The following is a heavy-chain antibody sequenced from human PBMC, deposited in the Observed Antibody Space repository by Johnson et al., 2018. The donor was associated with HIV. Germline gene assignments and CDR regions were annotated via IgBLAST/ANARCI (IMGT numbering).Heavy chain of an antibody. CDR2: ISSNGIGT. V-gene: IGHV3-64*01. J-gene: IGHJ3*02. D-gene: IGHD3-10*01. CDR3: ARSRGPMRKDAFDI. Sequence: VQLVESGGGVVQPGGSLRLSCAASGFTFSNFAMYWVRQAPGKGLEYVSAISSNGIGTYYANSVDGRFTISRDNDKNTLYLEMGSLRVEDMAVYYCARSRGPMRKDAFDIWGQGTKVTVSS. CDR1: GFTFSNFA.